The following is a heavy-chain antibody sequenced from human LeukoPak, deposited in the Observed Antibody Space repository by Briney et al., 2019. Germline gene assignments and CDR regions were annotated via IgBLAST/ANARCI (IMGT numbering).Heavy chain of an antibody. CDR1: GYTFTSYG. CDR2: ISAYNGNT. V-gene: IGHV1-18*01. D-gene: IGHD2-2*02. Sequence: ASVKVSCKASGYTFTSYGISWVRQAPGQGLEWMGWISAYNGNTNYAQKLQGRVTMTTDTSTSTAYMELRSLRSDDTAVYYCARGGGCSSTSCYKWIGWFDPWGQGTLVTVSS. CDR3: ARGGGCSSTSCYKWIGWFDP. J-gene: IGHJ5*02.